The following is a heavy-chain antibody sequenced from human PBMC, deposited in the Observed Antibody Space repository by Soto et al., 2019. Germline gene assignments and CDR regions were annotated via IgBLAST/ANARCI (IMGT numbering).Heavy chain of an antibody. CDR1: GFTFRSYA. J-gene: IGHJ4*02. Sequence: QVQLVESGGGVVQPGRSLRLSCAASGFTFRSYAMHWVRQAPGKGLEWVAVISYDGSNKYYADSVKGRFTISRDNSKNTLYLQMYSLRTEDTAVYYCAREYCSGRSCYYLDYWGQGTLVTVSS. CDR3: AREYCSGRSCYYLDY. V-gene: IGHV3-30-3*01. D-gene: IGHD2-15*01. CDR2: ISYDGSNK.